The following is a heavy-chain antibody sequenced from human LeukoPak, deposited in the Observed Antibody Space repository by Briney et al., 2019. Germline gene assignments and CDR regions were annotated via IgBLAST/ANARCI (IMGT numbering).Heavy chain of an antibody. V-gene: IGHV4-39*07. D-gene: IGHD6-13*01. Sequence: SETLSLTCTVTGGSISSYYWGWIRQPPGKGLEWIGSIYYSGSTYYNPSLKSRVTISVDTSKNQFSLKLSSVTAADTAVYYCARDSSSWISFDYWGQGTLVTVSS. J-gene: IGHJ4*02. CDR2: IYYSGST. CDR1: GGSISSYY. CDR3: ARDSSSWISFDY.